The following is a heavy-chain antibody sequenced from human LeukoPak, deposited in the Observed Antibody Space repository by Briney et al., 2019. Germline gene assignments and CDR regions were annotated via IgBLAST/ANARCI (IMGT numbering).Heavy chain of an antibody. CDR3: TRLWGDCGGDCYSHDY. D-gene: IGHD2-21*02. CDR2: VGSKADSYAT. Sequence: GGSLRLSCAASGFTFSGSVMHWVRQASGRGLEWVGRVGSKADSYATAYPSSVKGRFAISRDDSKNTAYLQMNSLRTEDTAVYYCTRLWGDCGGDCYSHDYWGQGALVTVSS. J-gene: IGHJ4*02. CDR1: GFTFSGSV. V-gene: IGHV3-73*01.